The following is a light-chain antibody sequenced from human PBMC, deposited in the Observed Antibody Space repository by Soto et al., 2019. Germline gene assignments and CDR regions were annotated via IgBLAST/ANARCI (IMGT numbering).Light chain of an antibody. J-gene: IGKJ3*01. CDR3: QQRSNWPLT. CDR1: QSVSSY. CDR2: DAS. Sequence: EIVLTQSPATLSLSPGERATLSCRASQSVSSYVAWYQQKPGQAPRLLIYDASNRATGIPARFSGSGSGTDFTLTISSLAPEDFAVYYCQQRSNWPLTFGPGTKVDI. V-gene: IGKV3-11*01.